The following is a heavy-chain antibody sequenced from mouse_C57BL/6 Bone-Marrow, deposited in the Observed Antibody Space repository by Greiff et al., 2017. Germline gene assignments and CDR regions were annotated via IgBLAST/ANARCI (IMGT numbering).Heavy chain of an antibody. J-gene: IGHJ2*01. CDR2: IHPNSGST. V-gene: IGHV1-64*01. CDR3: ARPFYSGSHDY. CDR1: GYTFTSYW. D-gene: IGHD1-1*01. Sequence: QVQLQQPGAELVKPGASVKLSCKASGYTFTSYWMHWVKQRPGQGLEWIGMIHPNSGSTNYNEKFKSKATLTADKSSSTAYMQLSSLTSEDSAVXYCARPFYSGSHDYWGQGTTHTVSS.